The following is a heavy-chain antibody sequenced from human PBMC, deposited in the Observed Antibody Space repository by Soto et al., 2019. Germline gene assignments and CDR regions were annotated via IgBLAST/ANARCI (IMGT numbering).Heavy chain of an antibody. CDR3: ARVYYSSYPRYYYDGMDV. CDR2: IYNSGST. D-gene: IGHD6-6*01. Sequence: QVQLQESGPGLVKPSQTLSLTCTVPGGSISSGDYYWSWIRQHPGKGLEWIGHIYNSGSTYYNPSLKSRVTISVDTSKNQFSLKLNSVTAADTAVYYCARVYYSSYPRYYYDGMDVWGQGTTVTVSS. J-gene: IGHJ6*02. V-gene: IGHV4-31*03. CDR1: GGSISSGDYY.